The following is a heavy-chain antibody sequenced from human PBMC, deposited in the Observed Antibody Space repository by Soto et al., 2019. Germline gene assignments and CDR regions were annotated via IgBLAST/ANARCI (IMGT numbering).Heavy chain of an antibody. J-gene: IGHJ5*02. Sequence: SETLSLTCTVSGGSVSSGSYYWSWIRQPPGKGLEWIGYIYYSGSTNYNPSLKSRVTISVDTSRNQFSLKLSSVTAADTAVYYCARRKGVSGSSWHLGYNWFDPWGQGTLVTVSS. V-gene: IGHV4-61*01. D-gene: IGHD6-13*01. CDR3: ARRKGVSGSSWHLGYNWFDP. CDR2: IYYSGST. CDR1: GGSVSSGSYY.